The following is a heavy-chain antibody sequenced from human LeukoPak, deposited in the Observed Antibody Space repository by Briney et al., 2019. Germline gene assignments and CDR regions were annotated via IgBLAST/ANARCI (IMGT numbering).Heavy chain of an antibody. J-gene: IGHJ4*02. CDR3: ATSDYYDSSGYYWGFDY. Sequence: GGSLRLSCAASGFTFSSYSMNWVRQAPGKGLEWVSSISSSSSYIYYADSVKGRFTISRDNAKNSLYLQMNSLRAEDTAVYYCATSDYYDSSGYYWGFDYWGQGTLVTVSS. V-gene: IGHV3-21*01. CDR2: ISSSSSYI. D-gene: IGHD3-22*01. CDR1: GFTFSSYS.